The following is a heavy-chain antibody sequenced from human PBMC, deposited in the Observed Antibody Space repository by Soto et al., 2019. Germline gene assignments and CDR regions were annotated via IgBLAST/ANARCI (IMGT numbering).Heavy chain of an antibody. CDR1: GGSIRNYY. D-gene: IGHD1-26*01. J-gene: IGHJ3*02. Sequence: PSDTLSLTCTVSGGSIRNYYWSWIRQPPGKGLEWIGSVYESGVTNYSPSLESRVTISIDTSKSQFSLKLTSVTAADTAVYYCAIEKVGATSVHVFDIWGQGTMVTVSS. CDR3: AIEKVGATSVHVFDI. CDR2: VYESGVT. V-gene: IGHV4-59*01.